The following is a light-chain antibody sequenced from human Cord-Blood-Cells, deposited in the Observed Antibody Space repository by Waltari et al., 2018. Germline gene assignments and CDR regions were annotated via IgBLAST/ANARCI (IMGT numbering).Light chain of an antibody. CDR1: QSGSSSY. J-gene: IGKJ1*01. Sequence: EIVLTQSPGTLPLSPGERATLSCRASQSGSSSYLAWYQQKPGQAPRLLIYGASSRATGIPDRFSGSGSGTVCTLTLSRVAPEDFAVYYCQQYGSSPWTFVQGTNVEIK. CDR3: QQYGSSPWT. V-gene: IGKV3-20*01. CDR2: GAS.